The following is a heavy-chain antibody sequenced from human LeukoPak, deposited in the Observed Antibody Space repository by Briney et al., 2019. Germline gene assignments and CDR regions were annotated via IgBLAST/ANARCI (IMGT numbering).Heavy chain of an antibody. D-gene: IGHD4-11*01. V-gene: IGHV4-39*01. CDR3: ARNETTGLQRTPYYHSYVDV. CDR1: GGSITNNAYY. J-gene: IGHJ6*03. CDR2: IYYSEST. Sequence: SETLSLTCTVSGGSITNNAYYWAWIRQPPGKGLEWIGSIYYSESTHYNPSLKSRLTISVDTSKNQFSLKLSSVTAADTAVYYGARNETTGLQRTPYYHSYVDVWGKGTTVTVSS.